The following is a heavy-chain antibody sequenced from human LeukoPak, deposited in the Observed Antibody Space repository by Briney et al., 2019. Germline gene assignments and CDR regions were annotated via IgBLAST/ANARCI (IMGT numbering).Heavy chain of an antibody. CDR1: GFTFSTYA. CDR3: GSYSYWYFDL. V-gene: IGHV3-23*01. CDR2: ISGSGSNT. J-gene: IGHJ2*01. D-gene: IGHD3-10*01. Sequence: PGGSLRLSCAASGFTFSTYAMNWVRQAPGKGLEWVSVISGSGSNTYYADSVKGRFTISRDNAKNSLYLQMNSLRAEDTAIYNAGSYSYWYFDLWGRGTLVTVSS.